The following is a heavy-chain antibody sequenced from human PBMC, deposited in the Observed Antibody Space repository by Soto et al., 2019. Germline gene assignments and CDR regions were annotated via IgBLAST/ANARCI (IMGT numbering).Heavy chain of an antibody. J-gene: IGHJ5*02. V-gene: IGHV4-31*03. Sequence: QVQLKESGPGLVKPSQTLSLTCTVSVGSINSDGYYWSWIRQHPGKGLKWIGYIYYSGSTFYNPSLRSRVTVSVDTSKKQFSLRLTSVTAADTAVYYCARDLAISDSGSPWLDPLGQGTLVTVSS. D-gene: IGHD3-10*01. CDR1: VGSINSDGYY. CDR3: ARDLAISDSGSPWLDP. CDR2: IYYSGST.